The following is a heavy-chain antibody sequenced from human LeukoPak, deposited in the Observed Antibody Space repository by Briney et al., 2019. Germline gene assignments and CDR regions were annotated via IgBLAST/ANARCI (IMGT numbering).Heavy chain of an antibody. D-gene: IGHD6-19*01. J-gene: IGHJ6*03. V-gene: IGHV3-23*01. CDR1: GFTFSSYA. CDR3: AKFNAAVAGNGVGHYYYYYMDV. CDR2: ISGSGGST. Sequence: GGSLRLSCAASGFTFSSYAMSWVRQAPGKGLEWVSAISGSGGSTYYADSVKGRFTISRDNSKNTLYLQMNSLRAEGTAVYYCAKFNAAVAGNGVGHYYYYYMDVWGKGTTVTVSS.